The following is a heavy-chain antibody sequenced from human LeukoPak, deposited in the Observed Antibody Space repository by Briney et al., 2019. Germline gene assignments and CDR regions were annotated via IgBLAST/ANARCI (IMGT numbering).Heavy chain of an antibody. CDR1: GFTFGDYA. J-gene: IGHJ4*02. Sequence: GGSLRLSCTAPGFTFGDYAMSWVRQAPGKGLEWVGFIRSKAYGGTTEYAASVKGRFTISRDDSRSIAYLQMNSLKTEDTAVYYCTRHRESGYSGYDYHPLDYWGQGTLVTVSS. CDR2: IRSKAYGGTT. CDR3: TRHRESGYSGYDYHPLDY. D-gene: IGHD5-12*01. V-gene: IGHV3-49*04.